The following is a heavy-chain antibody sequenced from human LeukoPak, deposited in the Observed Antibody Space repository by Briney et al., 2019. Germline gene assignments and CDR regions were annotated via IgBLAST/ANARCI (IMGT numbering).Heavy chain of an antibody. Sequence: PGRSLRLSCTASGFTSGDYAMSWVRQAPGKGLEWVGFIRSKAYGGTTEYAASVKGRFTISRDDSKSIAYLQMNSLKTEDTAVYYCTGDLLYGDYGGYYYYGMDVWGQGTTVTVSS. CDR1: GFTSGDYA. CDR2: IRSKAYGGTT. CDR3: TGDLLYGDYGGYYYYGMDV. V-gene: IGHV3-49*04. D-gene: IGHD4-17*01. J-gene: IGHJ6*02.